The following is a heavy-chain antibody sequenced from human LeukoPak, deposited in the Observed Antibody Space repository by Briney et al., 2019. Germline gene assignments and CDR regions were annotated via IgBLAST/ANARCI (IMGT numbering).Heavy chain of an antibody. V-gene: IGHV1-69*13. Sequence: SVKVSCKASGGTFSSYAISWVRQAPGQGLEWMGEIIPIFGTANYAQKFQGRVTITADESTSTAYMELSSLRSEDTAVYYCARTRRDGYNFLDSFDYWGQGTLVTVSS. CDR3: ARTRRDGYNFLDSFDY. J-gene: IGHJ4*02. CDR1: GGTFSSYA. CDR2: IIPIFGTA. D-gene: IGHD5-24*01.